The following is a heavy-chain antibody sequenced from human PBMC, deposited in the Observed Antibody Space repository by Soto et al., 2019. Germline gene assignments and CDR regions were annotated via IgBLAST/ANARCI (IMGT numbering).Heavy chain of an antibody. J-gene: IGHJ4*02. CDR1: GGSISSGGYY. Sequence: QVQLQESGPGLVKPSQTLSLTCTVSGGSISSGGYYWSWIRQHPGKGLEWIGYIYYSGSTYYNPSIKSRVTISVDTSKNPFSLKLSSVTAADTAVYYCAREKREASTVTLYYFDYWGQGTLVTVSS. D-gene: IGHD4-17*01. V-gene: IGHV4-31*03. CDR3: AREKREASTVTLYYFDY. CDR2: IYYSGST.